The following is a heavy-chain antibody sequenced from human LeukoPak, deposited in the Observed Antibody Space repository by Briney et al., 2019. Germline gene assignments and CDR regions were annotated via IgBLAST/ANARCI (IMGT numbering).Heavy chain of an antibody. V-gene: IGHV1-18*01. D-gene: IGHD1-1*01. CDR1: GYRFSSNG. CDR3: ALDNWNEFDP. J-gene: IGHJ5*02. Sequence: ASVKVSRKASGYRFSSNGISWVRQAPGQGLEWVGWVSTYNSDTNYAPKFQGRVTMTKDTSTSTVYMEVRSLRTDDTAVYYCALDNWNEFDPWGQGTLVTVSS. CDR2: VSTYNSDT.